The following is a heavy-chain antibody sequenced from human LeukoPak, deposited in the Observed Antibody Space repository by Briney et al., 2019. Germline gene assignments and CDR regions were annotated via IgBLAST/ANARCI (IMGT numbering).Heavy chain of an antibody. D-gene: IGHD4-23*01. Sequence: GESLKISCKGSGYSFTSYWIGWVRQMPGKGLEWMGIIYPGDSDTRYSPSFQGQVTISADKSISTAYLQWSSLKAPDTAMYYCARLRRMVVTSSAPADAFDIWGQGTMVTVSS. V-gene: IGHV5-51*01. CDR2: IYPGDSDT. J-gene: IGHJ3*02. CDR3: ARLRRMVVTSSAPADAFDI. CDR1: GYSFTSYW.